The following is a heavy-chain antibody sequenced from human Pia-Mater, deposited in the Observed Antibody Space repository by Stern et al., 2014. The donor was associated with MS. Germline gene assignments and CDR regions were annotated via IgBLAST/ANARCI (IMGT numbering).Heavy chain of an antibody. CDR3: ATSQRFRLWGRY. V-gene: IGHV3-30*03. CDR1: GFTFSSYD. D-gene: IGHD5/OR15-5a*01. CDR2: ISYDESDR. J-gene: IGHJ4*02. Sequence: VQLVESGGGVVQPGRSLRLSCAASGFTFSSYDMHWVRQAPGKGLEWVAVISYDESDRYYADSVKGRFTISRDNSKNTLSLQMNSLRAEDTAVYYCATSQRFRLWGRYWGQGTLVTVSS.